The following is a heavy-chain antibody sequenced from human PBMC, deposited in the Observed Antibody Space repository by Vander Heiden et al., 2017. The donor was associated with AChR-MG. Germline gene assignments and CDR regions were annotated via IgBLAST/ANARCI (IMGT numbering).Heavy chain of an antibody. V-gene: IGHV3-23*01. J-gene: IGHJ5*02. CDR1: GFTFSSYA. D-gene: IGHD1-1*01. Sequence: EVQLLESGGGLVQPGGSLRLSCPASGFTFSSYALSWVRQAPGKGLEWVSTIGGSGGTTYYTDSVKGRFTSSGDNSKNTLWLQMNSLRPEDTAVYYCAKTGQLDPWGQGTLVTVSS. CDR3: AKTGQLDP. CDR2: IGGSGGTT.